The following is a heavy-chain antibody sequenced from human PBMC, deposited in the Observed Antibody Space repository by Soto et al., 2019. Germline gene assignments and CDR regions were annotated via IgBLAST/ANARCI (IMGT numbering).Heavy chain of an antibody. CDR1: GFSFDDYG. D-gene: IGHD1-26*01. Sequence: EVQLVESGGGSVQPGRSLRVSCAASGFSFDDYGMHWVRQVPGKGLEWVSGISWDSGSIGYAGSVRGRFTISRDNAKNSLYLQMNSLRAEDTALYYCAKEIGASGTQRQEGLEIWGQGTMVTVSS. J-gene: IGHJ3*02. V-gene: IGHV3-9*01. CDR2: ISWDSGSI. CDR3: AKEIGASGTQRQEGLEI.